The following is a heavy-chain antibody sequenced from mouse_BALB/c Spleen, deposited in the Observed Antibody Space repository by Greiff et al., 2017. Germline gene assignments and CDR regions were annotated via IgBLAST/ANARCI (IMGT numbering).Heavy chain of an antibody. CDR2: INPSTGYT. CDR3: ARWEYYYGSSLYAMDY. Sequence: QVQLQQSGAELAKPGASVKMSCKASGYTFTSYWMHWVKQRPGQGLEWIGYINPSTGYTEYNQKFKDKATLTADKSSSTAYMRLSSLTSEDSAVYYCARWEYYYGSSLYAMDYWGQGTSVTVSS. V-gene: IGHV1-7*01. D-gene: IGHD1-1*01. CDR1: GYTFTSYW. J-gene: IGHJ4*01.